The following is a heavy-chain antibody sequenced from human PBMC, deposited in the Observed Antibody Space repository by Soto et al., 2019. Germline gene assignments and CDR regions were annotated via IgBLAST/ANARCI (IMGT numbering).Heavy chain of an antibody. V-gene: IGHV3-11*01. CDR1: GFTFSDYY. Sequence: GGSLRGSCVASGFTFSDYYMTWIRQAPGSGLEWVSYISGSSGTISYGDSVKGRFTLSRDNAKKSLYLQLNSLRAEDTAVYYCARGTSGRKTDFDYWGQGTLVIVTS. CDR2: ISGSSGTI. J-gene: IGHJ4*02. D-gene: IGHD1-1*01. CDR3: ARGTSGRKTDFDY.